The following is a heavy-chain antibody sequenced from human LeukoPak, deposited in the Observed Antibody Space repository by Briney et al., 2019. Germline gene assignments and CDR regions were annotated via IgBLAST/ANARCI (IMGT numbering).Heavy chain of an antibody. CDR1: GFSLSTTGVG. V-gene: IGHV2-5*02. CDR2: IYWDDDK. Sequence: SGPTLVNPTQTLTLTCTFSGFSLSTTGVGVGWIRQPPGKALEWLALIYWDDDKRYSPSLESRLTITKDTSKNQVVLTMTNMDPVDTATYYCAHISTTSGSYWSPGGYWGQGTLVTVSS. D-gene: IGHD3-10*01. CDR3: AHISTTSGSYWSPGGY. J-gene: IGHJ4*02.